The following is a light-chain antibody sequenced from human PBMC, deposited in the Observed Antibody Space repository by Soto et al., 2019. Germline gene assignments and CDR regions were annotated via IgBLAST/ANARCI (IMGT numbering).Light chain of an antibody. Sequence: DIQMTQSPSTLSASVGDRVTITCRASQSISSWLAWYQQKPGKAPKLPIFDASSLESRVPSRFSGSGSGTEFTLTISSLQPDDFATYYCQQYNRYSWTFGQGTKVDIK. J-gene: IGKJ1*01. CDR1: QSISSW. CDR2: DAS. V-gene: IGKV1-5*01. CDR3: QQYNRYSWT.